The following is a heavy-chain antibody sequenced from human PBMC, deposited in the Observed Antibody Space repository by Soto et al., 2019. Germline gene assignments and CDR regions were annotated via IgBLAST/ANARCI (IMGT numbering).Heavy chain of an antibody. V-gene: IGHV1-69*13. D-gene: IGHD2-2*01. Sequence: SVKVSCKASGGTFSSYAISWVRQAPGQGLEWMGGIIPIFGTANYAQKFQGRVTITADESTSTAYMELSSLRSEDTAVYYCAREDIVLVPQGAKNSSYYYGMDVWGQGTTVTVSS. J-gene: IGHJ6*02. CDR3: AREDIVLVPQGAKNSSYYYGMDV. CDR2: IIPIFGTA. CDR1: GGTFSSYA.